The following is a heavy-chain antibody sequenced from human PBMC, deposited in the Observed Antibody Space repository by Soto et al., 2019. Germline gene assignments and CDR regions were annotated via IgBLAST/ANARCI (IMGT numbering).Heavy chain of an antibody. CDR1: EFTFTIYA. Sequence: EVQLLESGGGLVQPGGSLRLSCAASEFTFTIYAMSWVRQAPGKGLEWVSAIRAGGASTYYADSVKGRFTISRDNSKNTLSMQMNSLRVEDTAVYYCARGTYGDYDLWGRGTLVTVSS. CDR2: IRAGGAST. J-gene: IGHJ2*01. D-gene: IGHD4-17*01. CDR3: ARGTYGDYDL. V-gene: IGHV3-23*01.